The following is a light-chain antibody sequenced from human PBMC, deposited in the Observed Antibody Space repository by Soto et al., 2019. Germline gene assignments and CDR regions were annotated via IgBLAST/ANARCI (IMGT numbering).Light chain of an antibody. V-gene: IGKV1-27*01. Sequence: DIQMTQSPSSLSASVGDRVTITCRASQGISNFLVWYQQKPGKVPRVLIYAASTLQSGVPSRFSGSGSGTDFTLTISSLQPEDVATYYCQQYDNLLPAFGQGTRLEIK. CDR3: QQYDNLLPA. J-gene: IGKJ5*01. CDR2: AAS. CDR1: QGISNF.